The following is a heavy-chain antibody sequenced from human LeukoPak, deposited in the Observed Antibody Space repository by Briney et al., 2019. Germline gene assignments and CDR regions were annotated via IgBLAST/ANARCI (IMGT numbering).Heavy chain of an antibody. V-gene: IGHV1-69*05. D-gene: IGHD3-10*01. CDR3: AGYGPPLDYYFDY. J-gene: IGHJ4*02. CDR2: IIPIFGTA. Sequence: ASVKVSCKASGGTFSSYAISWVRQAPGQGLEWMGGIIPIFGTANYAQKFQGRVTITTDESTSTAYMELSSLRSEDTAVYYCAGYGPPLDYYFDYWGPGTLVTVSS. CDR1: GGTFSSYA.